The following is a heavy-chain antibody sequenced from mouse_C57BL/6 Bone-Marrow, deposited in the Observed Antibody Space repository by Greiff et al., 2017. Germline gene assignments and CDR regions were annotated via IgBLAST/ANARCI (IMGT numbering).Heavy chain of an antibody. CDR3: ARDGGWDYFDY. CDR1: GFTFRDYY. CDR2: LNYDGSST. V-gene: IGHV5-16*01. J-gene: IGHJ2*01. Sequence: EVQLVESEGGLVQPGSSMKLSCTASGFTFRDYYMAWVRQVPEKGLEWVANLNYDGSSTYYLDSLKSRFIISRDNAKNILYLQMSSLKSEDTATYYCARDGGWDYFDYWGQGTTLTVSS. D-gene: IGHD3-3*01.